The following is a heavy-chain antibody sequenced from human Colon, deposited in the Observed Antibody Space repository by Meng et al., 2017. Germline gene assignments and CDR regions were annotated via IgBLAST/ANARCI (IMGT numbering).Heavy chain of an antibody. V-gene: IGHV3-23*01. Sequence: EVQLLESGGGLVQPRGSLRLSCAASGFTFSIYDMSWVRQAPGKGLEGIAVISDSGDRTYYADSVTGRLTISRDNSKNTVYLHMNSLRVDDTAVYYCTRIAKAGTYFEYWGQGTLVTVSS. CDR1: GFTFSIYD. CDR2: ISDSGDRT. J-gene: IGHJ4*02. D-gene: IGHD6-13*01. CDR3: TRIAKAGTYFEY.